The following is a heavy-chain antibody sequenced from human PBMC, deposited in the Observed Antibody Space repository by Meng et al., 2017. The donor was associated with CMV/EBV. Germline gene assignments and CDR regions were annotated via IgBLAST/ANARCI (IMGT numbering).Heavy chain of an antibody. CDR3: ARDPFRQQCGHY. V-gene: IGHV3-7*01. CDR1: GFTFSSYW. D-gene: IGHD2-21*01. Sequence: GESLKISCAASGFTFSSYWMSWVRQAPGKGLEWVANIKQDGSEKYYVDSVKGRSTISRDNAKNSLYLQMNSLRADDTAVYYCARDPFRQQCGHYWGQGTLVTVSS. CDR2: IKQDGSEK. J-gene: IGHJ4*02.